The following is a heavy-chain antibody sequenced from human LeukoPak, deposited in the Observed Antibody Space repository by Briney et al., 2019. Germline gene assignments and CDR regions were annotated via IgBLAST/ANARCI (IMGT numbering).Heavy chain of an antibody. Sequence: TSETLSLTCGVYGGSFSDHYWSWIRQPPGKELEWIGEINHSGSTNYNPSLRSRVTISVDTSKRQFSLNLNSVTAADTAVYYCARQHVALKSPYFSWGPKKIYSYYGLDVWGQGITVTVSS. D-gene: IGHD2-8*01. CDR2: INHSGST. CDR1: GGSFSDHY. V-gene: IGHV4-34*01. CDR3: ARQHVALKSPYFSWGPKKIYSYYGLDV. J-gene: IGHJ6*02.